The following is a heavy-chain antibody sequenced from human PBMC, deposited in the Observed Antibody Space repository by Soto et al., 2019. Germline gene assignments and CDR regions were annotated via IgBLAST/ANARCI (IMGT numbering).Heavy chain of an antibody. CDR3: ARAGYSSGYYHWFDP. D-gene: IGHD3-22*01. CDR2: ISAYNGNT. V-gene: IGHV1-18*01. J-gene: IGHJ5*02. Sequence: ASVKVSFKASGYTFTSYGISWVRQAPGQGLEWMGWISAYNGNTNYARKLQGRVTMTTDTSTSTAYMELRSLRSDDTAVYYCARAGYSSGYYHWFDPWGQGTLVTVSS. CDR1: GYTFTSYG.